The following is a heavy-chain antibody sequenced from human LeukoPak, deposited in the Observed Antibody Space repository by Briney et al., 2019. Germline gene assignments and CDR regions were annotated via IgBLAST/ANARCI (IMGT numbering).Heavy chain of an antibody. CDR1: GFTFSSYG. Sequence: GGSLRLSCAASGFTFSSYGMHWVRQAPGKGLEWVAVISYDGSNKYYADSVKGRFTISRDNSKNTLYPQMNSLRAEDTAVYYCAKDEGEGSSAFDPWGQGTLVTVSS. CDR2: ISYDGSNK. J-gene: IGHJ5*02. V-gene: IGHV3-30*18. CDR3: AKDEGEGSSAFDP. D-gene: IGHD6-6*01.